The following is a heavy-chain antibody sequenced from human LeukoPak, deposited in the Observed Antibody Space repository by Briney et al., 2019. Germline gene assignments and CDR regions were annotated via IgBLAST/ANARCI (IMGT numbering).Heavy chain of an antibody. CDR3: ARSPHRSYYDFWSGYYGAFDI. CDR1: GYSFTSCW. V-gene: IGHV5-51*01. D-gene: IGHD3-3*01. CDR2: IYPGDSDT. Sequence: GESLKISCKGSGYSFTSCWIGWVRQMPGKGLEWMGIIYPGDSDTRYSPSFQGQVTISADKSISTAYLQWSSLKASDTAMYYCARSPHRSYYDFWSGYYGAFDIWGQGTMVTVSS. J-gene: IGHJ3*02.